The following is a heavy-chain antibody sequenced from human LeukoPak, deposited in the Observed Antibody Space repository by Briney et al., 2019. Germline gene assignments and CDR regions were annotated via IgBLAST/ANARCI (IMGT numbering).Heavy chain of an antibody. Sequence: SETLSLTCTVSGGSISSSSYYWGWIRQPPGKGLEWIGSIYYSGSTYYNPSLKSRVTISVDTSKNQFSLKLSSVTAADTAVYYCARERGTMATMNKTGFDYWGQGTLVTVSS. CDR1: GGSISSSSYY. CDR2: IYYSGST. J-gene: IGHJ4*02. CDR3: ARERGTMATMNKTGFDY. D-gene: IGHD5-24*01. V-gene: IGHV4-39*07.